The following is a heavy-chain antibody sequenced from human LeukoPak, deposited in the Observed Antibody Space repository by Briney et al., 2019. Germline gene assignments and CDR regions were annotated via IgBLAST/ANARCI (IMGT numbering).Heavy chain of an antibody. CDR1: GCSFSRDG. V-gene: IGHV3-33*07. CDR2: IWSVGSNK. J-gene: IGHJ4*02. CDR3: ARDADSGGYYSYFDC. D-gene: IGHD3-22*01. Sequence: GGSLIISCAASGCSFSRDGLYWVGQAPGKGLDWVAFIWSVGSNKYYADSVKGRFTISRDNSKNTLYLQMNSLRAEDTAVYYCARDADSGGYYSYFDCWGQGTLVTVSS.